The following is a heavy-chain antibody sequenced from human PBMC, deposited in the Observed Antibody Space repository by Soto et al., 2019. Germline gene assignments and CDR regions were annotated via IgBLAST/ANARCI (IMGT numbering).Heavy chain of an antibody. D-gene: IGHD3-10*01. CDR1: GDTFSNYA. CDR2: IIPFYDKP. Sequence: QVELVQSGIEVKNPGSSVKVSCKASGDTFSNYAINWVRQAPGQGLEWMGGIIPFYDKPNYAENFLGRVAISADKFTDTAYLEVSTLRSEDTPVYFCARGYRELFFYAMDVWCRGTPVIVSS. V-gene: IGHV1-69*06. CDR3: ARGYRELFFYAMDV. J-gene: IGHJ6*02.